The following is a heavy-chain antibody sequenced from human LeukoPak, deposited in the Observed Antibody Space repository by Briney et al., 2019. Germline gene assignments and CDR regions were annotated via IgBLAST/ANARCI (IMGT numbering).Heavy chain of an antibody. D-gene: IGHD6-6*01. CDR1: GFTFDDYA. V-gene: IGHV3-9*01. J-gene: IGHJ4*02. CDR2: ISWNSGSI. Sequence: GRSLRLSCAASGFTFDDYAMHWVRQAPGKGLEWVSGISWNSGSIGYADSVKGRFTISRDNAKNSLYLQMNSLRAEDTALYYCAKGSEYSSSSGYWDYWGQGTLVTVSS. CDR3: AKGSEYSSSSGYWDY.